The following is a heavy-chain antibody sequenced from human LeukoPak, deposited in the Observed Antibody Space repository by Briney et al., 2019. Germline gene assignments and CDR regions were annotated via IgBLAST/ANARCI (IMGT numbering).Heavy chain of an antibody. Sequence: GGSLRLSCAASGFTFNNYAKNWVRQTPGKGLEWVSVITGTGDTTYYTDSVKGRFTISRDNSKNTLYLQMNSLRAEDTAVYYSAKGLGKYSSRWYDYWGQGTLVTVSS. CDR3: AKGLGKYSSRWYDY. D-gene: IGHD6-13*01. J-gene: IGHJ4*02. V-gene: IGHV3-23*01. CDR1: GFTFNNYA. CDR2: ITGTGDTT.